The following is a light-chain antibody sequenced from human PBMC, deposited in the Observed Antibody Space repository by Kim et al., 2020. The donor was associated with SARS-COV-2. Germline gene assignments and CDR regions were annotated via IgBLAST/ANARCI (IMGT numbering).Light chain of an antibody. CDR3: QQYGSSPALT. Sequence: SQGERATLSCRASQSVSSSYLAWYQQKPGQAPRLLIYGASSRATGIPDRFSGSGSGTDFTLTISRLEPEDFAVYYCQQYGSSPALTFGGGTKLEI. J-gene: IGKJ4*01. CDR2: GAS. CDR1: QSVSSSY. V-gene: IGKV3-20*01.